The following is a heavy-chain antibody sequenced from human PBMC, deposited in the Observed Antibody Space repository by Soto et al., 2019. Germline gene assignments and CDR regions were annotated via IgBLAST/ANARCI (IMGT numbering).Heavy chain of an antibody. CDR1: GYTFTSYY. Sequence: ASVKVSCKASGYTFTSYYMHWVRQAPGQGLEWMGIINPSGGSTSYAQKFQGRVTMTRDTSTSTVYMELSSLRSEDTAVYYCARATMVRGVIITGWFDPWGQGTLVTVSS. V-gene: IGHV1-46*01. CDR2: INPSGGST. D-gene: IGHD3-10*01. CDR3: ARATMVRGVIITGWFDP. J-gene: IGHJ5*02.